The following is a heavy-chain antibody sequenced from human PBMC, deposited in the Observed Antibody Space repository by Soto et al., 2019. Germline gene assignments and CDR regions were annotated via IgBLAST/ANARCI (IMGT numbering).Heavy chain of an antibody. CDR3: ARGRDQPPVGLYFDS. CDR1: GGAFNNYI. D-gene: IGHD1-26*01. CDR2: IIPMFGTP. Sequence: QVQLVQSGAEVKKPGSSVKVSCKASGGAFNNYIFDWVRLAPGQGLEWMGGIIPMFGTPKYAQTFQDRITISADVSTGTAYMELTSLRFDDTAIYYCARGRDQPPVGLYFDSWGEGTRVTVSS. V-gene: IGHV1-69*01. J-gene: IGHJ4*02.